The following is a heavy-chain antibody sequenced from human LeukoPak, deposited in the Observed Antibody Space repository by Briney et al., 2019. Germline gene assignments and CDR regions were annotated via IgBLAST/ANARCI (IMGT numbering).Heavy chain of an antibody. CDR2: ISAYNGNT. D-gene: IGHD2-15*01. CDR3: AREWDCSGGSCYSGNWFDP. J-gene: IGHJ5*02. CDR1: GYTFTSYG. Sequence: ASVKVSCKASGYTFTSYGISWVRQAPGQGLEWMGWISAYNGNTNYAQKLQGRVTMTTDTSTSTAYMELRSLRSDDTAVYYCAREWDCSGGSCYSGNWFDPWSQGTLVTVSS. V-gene: IGHV1-18*01.